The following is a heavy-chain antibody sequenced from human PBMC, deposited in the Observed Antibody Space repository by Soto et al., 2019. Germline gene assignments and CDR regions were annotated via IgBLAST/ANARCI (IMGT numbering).Heavy chain of an antibody. CDR1: GFTFSSYA. CDR3: AKDRAIAAAGMDYY. D-gene: IGHD6-13*01. J-gene: IGHJ4*02. CDR2: ISGSGGST. V-gene: IGHV3-23*01. Sequence: GGSLRLSCAASGFTFSSYAMSWVRQAPGKGLEWVSAISGSGGSTYYADSVKGRFTISRDNSKNTLYLQMNSLGAEDTAVYYCAKDRAIAAAGMDYYWGQGTLVTVSS.